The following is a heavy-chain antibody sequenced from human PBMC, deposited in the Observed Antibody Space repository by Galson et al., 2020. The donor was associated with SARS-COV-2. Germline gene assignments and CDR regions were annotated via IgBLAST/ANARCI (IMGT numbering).Heavy chain of an antibody. CDR1: GFTFSTSG. D-gene: IGHD5-12*01. J-gene: IGHJ4*02. CDR2: IWYDGSNK. V-gene: IGHV3-33*01. CDR3: TRDRSSGYDGGFDS. Sequence: GGSLRLSCAASGFTFSTSGMHWVRQAPGKGLEWAAVIWYDGSNKYYADSVKGRFTISRDNSKNTLYLQMNSLRVEDTAMYYCTRDRSSGYDGGFDSWGQGTLVTVSS.